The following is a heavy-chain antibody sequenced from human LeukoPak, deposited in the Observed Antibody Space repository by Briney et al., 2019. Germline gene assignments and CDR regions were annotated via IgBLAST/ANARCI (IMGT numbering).Heavy chain of an antibody. J-gene: IGHJ4*02. CDR1: RFTFNNYA. V-gene: IGHV3-23*01. CDR3: AKGHSTYYYDSSGYM. D-gene: IGHD3-22*01. CDR2: ISGSGGST. Sequence: GGSLRLSCAASRFTFNNYAMSWVRQAPGKGLEWVSVISGSGGSTDYADSVKGRFTISRDNSKNTLYLQMNSLRAEDTAVYYCAKGHSTYYYDSSGYMWGQGTLVTVSS.